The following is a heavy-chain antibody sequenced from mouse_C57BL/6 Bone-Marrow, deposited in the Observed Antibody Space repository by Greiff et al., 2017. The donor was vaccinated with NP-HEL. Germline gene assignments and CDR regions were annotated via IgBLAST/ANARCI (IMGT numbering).Heavy chain of an antibody. J-gene: IGHJ1*03. CDR1: EYEFPSYD. CDR3: ARHREDEYDEGYFDV. Sequence: DVMLVESGGGLVQPGESLKLSCESYEYEFPSYDMSWVRQTPEKRLELVAAINSDGGSTYYPDTLESRFTISRDNTKKTLYLQMSSLRYEDTALYYCARHREDEYDEGYFDVWGTGTTVTVSS. CDR2: INSDGGST. V-gene: IGHV5-2*01. D-gene: IGHD2-4*01.